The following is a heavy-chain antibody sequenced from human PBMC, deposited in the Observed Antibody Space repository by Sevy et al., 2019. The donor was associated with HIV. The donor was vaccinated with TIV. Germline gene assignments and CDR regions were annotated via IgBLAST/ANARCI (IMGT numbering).Heavy chain of an antibody. CDR3: ASAIGYCSSTSCYSY. CDR2: IYYSGST. J-gene: IGHJ4*02. V-gene: IGHV4-59*01. Sequence: SETLSLTCTVSGGSISSYYWSWIRQPPGKGLEWIGYIYYSGSTNYNPSLKSRVTISVDTSKNQFSLKLGSVTAADTAVYYCASAIGYCSSTSCYSYWGQGTLVTVSS. CDR1: GGSISSYY. D-gene: IGHD2-2*02.